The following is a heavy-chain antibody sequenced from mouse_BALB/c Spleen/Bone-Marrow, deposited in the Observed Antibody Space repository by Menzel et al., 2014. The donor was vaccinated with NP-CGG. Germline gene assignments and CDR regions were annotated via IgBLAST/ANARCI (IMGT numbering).Heavy chain of an antibody. D-gene: IGHD2-4*01. CDR1: GFTFNTNA. CDR3: VRGDDYDAWFTY. CDR2: IRSKNNNYAT. V-gene: IGHV10S3*01. J-gene: IGHJ3*01. Sequence: EVQLVESGGGLVQPKGSLKLSCAASGFTFNTNAMNWVRQAPGKGLEWVARIRSKNNNYATYYADSVKDRFTISRDDSQSMLYLKMNNLKTEDTAMYYCVRGDDYDAWFTYWGQGTLVPVSA.